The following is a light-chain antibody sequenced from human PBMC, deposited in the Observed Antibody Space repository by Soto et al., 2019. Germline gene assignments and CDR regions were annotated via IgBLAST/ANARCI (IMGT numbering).Light chain of an antibody. V-gene: IGKV3D-20*01. J-gene: IGKJ1*01. Sequence: EIVLTQSPATLSLSPGERATLSCGASLSVSSSYLAWYQQRSGLAPRLLIYDASSRATGIPDRFSGSGSGTAFTLTISRLEPEDVAVYYCQQYGSSPWTFGQGTKVEIK. CDR2: DAS. CDR3: QQYGSSPWT. CDR1: LSVSSSY.